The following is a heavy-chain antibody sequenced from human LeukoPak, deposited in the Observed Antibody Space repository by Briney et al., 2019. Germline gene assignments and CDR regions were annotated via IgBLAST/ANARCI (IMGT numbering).Heavy chain of an antibody. CDR1: GFTFSTYG. Sequence: GGPLRLSCAASGFTFSTYGLHWVRQAPGKGLEWVAVISYDGSNKYYADSVKGRFTISRDNSKNTLYLRINSLRAEDTAVYYCAKDALQIAVAGTSHFDYWGQGTLVTVSS. D-gene: IGHD6-19*01. CDR2: ISYDGSNK. CDR3: AKDALQIAVAGTSHFDY. J-gene: IGHJ4*02. V-gene: IGHV3-30*18.